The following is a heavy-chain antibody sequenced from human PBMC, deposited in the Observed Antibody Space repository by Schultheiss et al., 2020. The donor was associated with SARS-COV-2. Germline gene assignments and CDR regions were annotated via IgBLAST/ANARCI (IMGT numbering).Heavy chain of an antibody. CDR3: AKAFSGSYPRHEAFDI. V-gene: IGHV3-23*01. J-gene: IGHJ3*02. D-gene: IGHD1-26*01. CDR1: GFTFSSYA. Sequence: GGSLRLSCAASGFTFSSYAMSWVRQAPGKGLEWVSAISGSGGSTYYADSVKGRFTISRDNSKNTLYLQMNSLRAEDTAVYYCAKAFSGSYPRHEAFDIWGQGTMVTVSS. CDR2: ISGSGGST.